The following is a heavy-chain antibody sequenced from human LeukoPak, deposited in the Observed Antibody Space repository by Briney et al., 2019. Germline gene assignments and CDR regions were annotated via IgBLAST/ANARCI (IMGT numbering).Heavy chain of an antibody. Sequence: GGSLRLSCAASGFTFSTYAMSRVRQAPGKGLEWVSTVSTSGGSTYYADSVKGRFTISRDNAKNSLYLQMNSLRAEDTAVYYCARGGGRHVEYWGQGNLVTVSS. CDR2: VSTSGGST. CDR1: GFTFSTYA. D-gene: IGHD2/OR15-2a*01. CDR3: ARGGGRHVEY. V-gene: IGHV3-23*01. J-gene: IGHJ4*02.